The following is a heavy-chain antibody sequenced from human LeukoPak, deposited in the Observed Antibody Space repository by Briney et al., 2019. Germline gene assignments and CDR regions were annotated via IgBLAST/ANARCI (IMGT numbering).Heavy chain of an antibody. Sequence: GGTLRLSCAASGFTFSSYGMSWVRQAPGKGLEWVSAISGSGGSTYYADSVKGRFTISRDNSKNTLYLQMNSLRAEDTAVYYCAKDLTVPRITMVRGVIRALDYWGQGTLVTVSS. V-gene: IGHV3-23*01. CDR2: ISGSGGST. D-gene: IGHD3-10*01. J-gene: IGHJ4*02. CDR3: AKDLTVPRITMVRGVIRALDY. CDR1: GFTFSSYG.